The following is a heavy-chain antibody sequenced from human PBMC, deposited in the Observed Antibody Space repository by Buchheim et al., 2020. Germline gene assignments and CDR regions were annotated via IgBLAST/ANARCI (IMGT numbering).Heavy chain of an antibody. CDR3: TRHLTMVQGVILSHGMDV. J-gene: IGHJ6*02. CDR1: GFTFSGSA. V-gene: IGHV3-73*02. CDR2: IRSKANSYAT. D-gene: IGHD3-10*01. Sequence: EVQLVESGGGLVQPGGSLKLSCAASGFTFSGSAMHWVRQASGKGLEWVGRIRSKANSYATAYAASGKGRFTISRDDSKNTAYLQMNSLKTEDTAVYYCTRHLTMVQGVILSHGMDVWGQGTT.